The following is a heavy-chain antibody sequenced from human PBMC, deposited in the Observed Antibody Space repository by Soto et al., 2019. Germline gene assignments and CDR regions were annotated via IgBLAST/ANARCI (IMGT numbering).Heavy chain of an antibody. V-gene: IGHV3-7*01. CDR2: IKQDGSEK. Sequence: GGSLRLSCAASGFTFSSYWMSWVRQAPGKGLEWVANIKQDGSEKYYVDSVKGRFTISRDNAKNSLYLQMNSLRAEDTAVYYCATTYCSGGSCYFEGEYYYYYMDVWGKGTTVTVSS. J-gene: IGHJ6*03. CDR3: ATTYCSGGSCYFEGEYYYYYMDV. CDR1: GFTFSSYW. D-gene: IGHD2-15*01.